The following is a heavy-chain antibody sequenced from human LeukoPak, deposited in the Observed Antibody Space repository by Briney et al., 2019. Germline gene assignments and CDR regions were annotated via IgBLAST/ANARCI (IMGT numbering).Heavy chain of an antibody. J-gene: IGHJ4*02. CDR1: GFTFSSYA. CDR2: ISGSGGST. Sequence: GGSLRLSCAASGFTFSSYAMSWVRQAPGEGLEWVSAISGSGGSTYYADSVKGRFTISRDNSKNTLYLQMNSLRAEDTAVYYCAKALAVYAAGTLAYWGQGTLVTVSS. CDR3: AKALAVYAAGTLAY. V-gene: IGHV3-23*01. D-gene: IGHD6-13*01.